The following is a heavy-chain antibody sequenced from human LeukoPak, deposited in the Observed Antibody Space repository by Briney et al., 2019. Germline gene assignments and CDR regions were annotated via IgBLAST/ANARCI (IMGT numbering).Heavy chain of an antibody. J-gene: IGHJ5*02. CDR1: EFTFSTYW. CDR3: ARDGVYSTSSADL. V-gene: IGHV3-7*01. CDR2: IKQDGSEK. Sequence: GGSLRLSCAASEFTFSTYWMSWVRQAPGKGLEWVANIKQDGSEKCYVDSVRGRFTISRDNAKNSLYLQMNSLRAEDTAVYHCARDGVYSTSSADLWGQGTLVTVSS. D-gene: IGHD6-6*01.